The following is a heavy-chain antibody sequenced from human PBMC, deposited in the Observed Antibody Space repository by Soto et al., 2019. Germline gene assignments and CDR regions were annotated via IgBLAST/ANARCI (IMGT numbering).Heavy chain of an antibody. D-gene: IGHD6-19*01. CDR2: IGSVGDT. V-gene: IGHV3-13*01. CDR3: VREKEGRGWQSFES. Sequence: EVDLVESGGGLVQPGGSLRLSCAASGFTFRGYDMHWVRQPAGKGLEWVSGIGSVGDTYYPGSVEGRFTISREDAKNSLYLQMNGLRAEDTAVYYCVREKEGRGWQSFESWCRGTLVTVST. CDR1: GFTFRGYD. J-gene: IGHJ4*02.